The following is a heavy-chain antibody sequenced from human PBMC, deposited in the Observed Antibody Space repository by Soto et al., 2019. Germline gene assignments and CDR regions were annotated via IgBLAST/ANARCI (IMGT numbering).Heavy chain of an antibody. CDR2: ISWNSGSI. Sequence: GGSLRLSCAASGFTFDDYAMHWVRQAPGKGLEWVSGISWNSGSIGYADSVKGRFTISRDNAKNSLYLQMNSLRAEDTALYYCAKDRSTVTTSSAFDIWGQGTMVTVSS. CDR3: AKDRSTVTTSSAFDI. CDR1: GFTFDDYA. D-gene: IGHD4-17*01. J-gene: IGHJ3*02. V-gene: IGHV3-9*01.